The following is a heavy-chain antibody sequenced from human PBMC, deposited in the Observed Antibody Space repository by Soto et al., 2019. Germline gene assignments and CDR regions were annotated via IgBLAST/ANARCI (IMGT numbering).Heavy chain of an antibody. CDR1: GGSIKSGVYS. Sequence: SETLSLTSAVSGGSIKSGVYSWRWIRQTPGNGLEWIGYIYHIGATYYNPSLESRVTISIYTSKNQFSLTLNSLTAADTAVYYCASCGYSEVAPFYYGLDVWGDGTTVTVYS. D-gene: IGHD6-25*01. CDR2: IYHIGAT. CDR3: ASCGYSEVAPFYYGLDV. V-gene: IGHV4-30-2*01. J-gene: IGHJ6*04.